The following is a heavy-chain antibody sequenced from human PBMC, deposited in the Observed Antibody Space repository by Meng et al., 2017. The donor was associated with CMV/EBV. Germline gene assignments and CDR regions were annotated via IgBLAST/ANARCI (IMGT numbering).Heavy chain of an antibody. CDR3: ARVGEVTTGDYYYYGMDV. V-gene: IGHV3-64*02. CDR2: ISSTGGST. D-gene: IGHD4-11*01. Sequence: GESLKISCAASGFTFSSYAMHWVRQAPGKGLEYVSAISSTGGSTYYADSVKGRFTISRDNSKNTLYLQMGSLRAEDMAVYYCARVGEVTTGDYYYYGMDVWGQGTTVTVSS. J-gene: IGHJ6*02. CDR1: GFTFSSYA.